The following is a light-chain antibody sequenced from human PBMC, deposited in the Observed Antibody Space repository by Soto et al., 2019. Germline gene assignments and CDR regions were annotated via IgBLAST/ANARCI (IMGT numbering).Light chain of an antibody. J-gene: IGLJ2*01. CDR1: SSDVGGYNY. CDR2: DVS. CDR3: SSYTSSSTLV. V-gene: IGLV2-14*01. Sequence: QSALTQPASVSGSPGQSIIISCTGTSSDVGGYNYVSWYQQHPGKAPKLMIYDVSNRPSGVSNRFSGSTSGNTASLTISGLQAEDEADYYCSSYTSSSTLVFGGGTKLTVL.